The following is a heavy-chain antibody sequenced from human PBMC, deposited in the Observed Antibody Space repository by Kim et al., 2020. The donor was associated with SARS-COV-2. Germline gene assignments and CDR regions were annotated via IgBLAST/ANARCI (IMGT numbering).Heavy chain of an antibody. CDR1: GGSISSYY. CDR2: IYTSGST. CDR3: ARDVSDTAMVTDEYYFDY. D-gene: IGHD5-18*01. J-gene: IGHJ4*02. Sequence: SETLSLTCTVSGGSISSYYWSWIRQPAGKGLEWIGRIYTSGSTNYNPSLKSRVTMSVDTSKNQFSLKLSSVTAADTAVYYCARDVSDTAMVTDEYYFDYWGQGTLVTVSS. V-gene: IGHV4-4*07.